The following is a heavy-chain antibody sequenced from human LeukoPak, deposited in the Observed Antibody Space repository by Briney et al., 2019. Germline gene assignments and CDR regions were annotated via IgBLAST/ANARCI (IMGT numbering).Heavy chain of an antibody. Sequence: GGSLRLSCSASGFPFSIYSMNWVRQAPGKGPEWISYITSSSSTLYYADSVNGRFTISRDNAKNSLYLQMSGLRVEDTAVYYCARDSASPPVTCDYWGLGTLVTVSS. CDR1: GFPFSIYS. D-gene: IGHD4-17*01. V-gene: IGHV3-48*04. CDR3: ARDSASPPVTCDY. CDR2: ITSSSSTL. J-gene: IGHJ4*02.